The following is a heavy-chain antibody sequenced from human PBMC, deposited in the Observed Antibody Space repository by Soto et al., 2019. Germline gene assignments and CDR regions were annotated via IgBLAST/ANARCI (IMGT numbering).Heavy chain of an antibody. CDR2: MYNTGST. D-gene: IGHD2-21*02. Sequence: TMSLTCTVYGGSISSDYWSWIRQPPGKGLEWIGYMYNTGSTIYNPSLKSRVTISVDTSKNQFSLKLNSVTAADTAVYYCARDLWGYCGADCYPLDVWGQGTTVTVSS. CDR3: ARDLWGYCGADCYPLDV. J-gene: IGHJ6*02. CDR1: GGSISSDY. V-gene: IGHV4-59*01.